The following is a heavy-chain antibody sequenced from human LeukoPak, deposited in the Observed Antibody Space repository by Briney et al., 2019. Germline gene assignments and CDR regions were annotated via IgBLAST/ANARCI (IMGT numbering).Heavy chain of an antibody. CDR3: AKETTYYLDY. CDR2: ISYDGSNK. J-gene: IGHJ4*02. Sequence: PGRSLRLSCAASGFTFSSYAMHWVRQAPGKGLEWVAVISYDGSNKYYADSVKGRFTISRDNSKNTLYLQMNSLRAEDTAVYYCAKETTYYLDYWGQGTLVTVSS. CDR1: GFTFSSYA. V-gene: IGHV3-30-3*01. D-gene: IGHD2/OR15-2a*01.